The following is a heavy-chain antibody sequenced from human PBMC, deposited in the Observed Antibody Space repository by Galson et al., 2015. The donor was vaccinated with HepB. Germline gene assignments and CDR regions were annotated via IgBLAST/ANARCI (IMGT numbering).Heavy chain of an antibody. CDR2: INNDGPTT. Sequence: SLRLSCAASGFTFSFYWMHWVRQAPRKGLVWVSRINNDGPTTNYADSVKGRFTISRDNAKNTLYLQMNSLRGEDTAVYYCARPYGGNYHFDYWGQGTLVTVSS. D-gene: IGHD4-23*01. CDR3: ARPYGGNYHFDY. V-gene: IGHV3-74*01. CDR1: GFTFSFYW. J-gene: IGHJ4*02.